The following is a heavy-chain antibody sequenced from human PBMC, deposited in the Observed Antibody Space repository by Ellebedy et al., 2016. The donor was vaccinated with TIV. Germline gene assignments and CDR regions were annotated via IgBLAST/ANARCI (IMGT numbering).Heavy chain of an antibody. D-gene: IGHD3-16*01. V-gene: IGHV1-18*04. Sequence: AASVKVSCKASGYTLNNFGIRWVRQAPGQGLEWMGWISPYNCNRKFAQKVEGRLIMTTDTPTSTAHMELRSLISDEPAPYYCARDCGYDPYYGLDVWGQGTTVTVSS. CDR2: ISPYNCNR. CDR3: ARDCGYDPYYGLDV. J-gene: IGHJ6*02. CDR1: GYTLNNFG.